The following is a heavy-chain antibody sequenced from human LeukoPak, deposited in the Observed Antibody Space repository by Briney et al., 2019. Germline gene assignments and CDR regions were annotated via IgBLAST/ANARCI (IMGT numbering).Heavy chain of an antibody. D-gene: IGHD2-2*02. Sequence: SVKVSCKASGGTFSSYAISWVRQAPGQGLEWMGGIIPIFGTANYAQKFQGRVTITADESTSTAYMELSSLRSEDTAVYYCATVDCSSTSCYSWFDPWGQGTLVTVSS. J-gene: IGHJ5*02. CDR1: GGTFSSYA. V-gene: IGHV1-69*01. CDR2: IIPIFGTA. CDR3: ATVDCSSTSCYSWFDP.